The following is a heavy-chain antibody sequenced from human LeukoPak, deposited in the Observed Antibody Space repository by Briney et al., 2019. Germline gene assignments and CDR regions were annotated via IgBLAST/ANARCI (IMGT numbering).Heavy chain of an antibody. V-gene: IGHV3-66*02. CDR1: GFTVSRNY. D-gene: IGHD2-2*01. CDR2: IHSVGTT. J-gene: IGHJ3*02. CDR3: ATSTRALVPTADDAFDI. Sequence: GGSLRLSCAASGFTVSRNYMNWVRQAPGKGLEWVSIIHSVGTTYYADSVKGRCTISRDYSKNTLYLQMNSLRVEDTAVYYCATSTRALVPTADDAFDIWGQGTMVTVSS.